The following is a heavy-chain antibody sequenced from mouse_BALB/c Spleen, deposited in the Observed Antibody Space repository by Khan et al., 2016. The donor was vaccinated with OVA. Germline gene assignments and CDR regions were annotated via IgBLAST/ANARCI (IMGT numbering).Heavy chain of an antibody. CDR2: INPSNSYT. V-gene: IGHV1-4*01. CDR3: VREGSDHRCDGWFVY. Sequence: QVQLQQSGAELARPGAPVKMSCRASGYTFSSYTIHWIIQRPGQALEWIGHINPSNSYTNYNQNFKDKATLIVDKSSTTAYMQLSSLTSEDSAVLYCVREGSDHRCDGWFVYWGQGTMGTVSA. CDR1: GYTFSSYT. J-gene: IGHJ3*01. D-gene: IGHD2-14*01.